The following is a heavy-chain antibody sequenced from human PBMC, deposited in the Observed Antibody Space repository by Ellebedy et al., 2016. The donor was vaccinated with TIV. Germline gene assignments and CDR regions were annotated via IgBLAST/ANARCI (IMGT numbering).Heavy chain of an antibody. CDR3: ARGGELTEPDDY. V-gene: IGHV3-33*08. D-gene: IGHD1-26*01. CDR1: GLTFSNAW. Sequence: GESLKISCAASGLTFSNAWLSWVRQAPGKGLEWVAVIYYDGCNKYYVDSVKGRFTISRDNSKNTLYLQMNSLRAEDTAVYYCARGGELTEPDDYWGQGTLVTVSS. J-gene: IGHJ4*02. CDR2: IYYDGCNK.